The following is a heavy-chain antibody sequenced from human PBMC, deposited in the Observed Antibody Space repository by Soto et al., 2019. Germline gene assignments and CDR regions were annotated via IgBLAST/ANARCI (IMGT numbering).Heavy chain of an antibody. D-gene: IGHD5-18*01. Sequence: EVQLVESGGGLVQPGGSLRLSCAASGFTFSNFWMSWVRQAPGKGLEWVANIKEDGSEKYSVDSVKGRFTISRDNAKNSLYLQMNSLRAEDTAVYYCARDIDTYGYGLFNYWGQGTLVTVSS. CDR3: ARDIDTYGYGLFNY. V-gene: IGHV3-7*04. CDR2: IKEDGSEK. J-gene: IGHJ4*02. CDR1: GFTFSNFW.